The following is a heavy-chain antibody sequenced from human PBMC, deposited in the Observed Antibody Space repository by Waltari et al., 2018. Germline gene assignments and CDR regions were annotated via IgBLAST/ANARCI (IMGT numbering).Heavy chain of an antibody. V-gene: IGHV3-15*01. CDR3: TTLDAPWGG. D-gene: IGHD7-27*01. J-gene: IGHJ4*01. Sequence: EVQMVESGGGSMKPGDSLRLSCLASGFRFTPAWLTWVCQAQGKGLEWVGRITSQNDGATTDFAASLRGRFSISRNDSQNMVFLQMSSLRIEDTAVYYCTTLDAPWGGWGHGTLVTVSS. CDR2: ITSQNDGATT. CDR1: GFRFTPAW.